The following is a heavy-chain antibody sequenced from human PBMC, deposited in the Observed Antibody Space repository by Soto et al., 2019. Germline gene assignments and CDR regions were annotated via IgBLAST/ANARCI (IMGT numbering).Heavy chain of an antibody. D-gene: IGHD5-18*01. J-gene: IGHJ4*02. Sequence: SGGSLRLSCEASGFSFSSFALHWVRQAPGRGLEWVSYISDDGASIYYADSLKGRFTISRDNAKNSLSLQMNNLRAEDTAVYYCARENSVQAWLHHFDHWGLGTLVTVSS. CDR1: GFSFSSFA. CDR2: ISDDGASI. V-gene: IGHV3-48*03. CDR3: ARENSVQAWLHHFDH.